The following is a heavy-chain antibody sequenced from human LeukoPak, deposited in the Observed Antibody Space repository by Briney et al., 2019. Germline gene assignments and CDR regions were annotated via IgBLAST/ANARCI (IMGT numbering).Heavy chain of an antibody. D-gene: IGHD2-8*01. V-gene: IGHV3-30*03. J-gene: IGHJ4*02. CDR2: ISYDGSNK. CDR1: GFTFTTYW. Sequence: GGSLRLSCAASGFTFTTYWMHWVRQAPGKGLEWVAVISYDGSNKYYADSVKGRFTISRDNSKNTLYLQMNSLRAEDTAVYYCARDSRGMLGYFDYWGQGTLVTVSS. CDR3: ARDSRGMLGYFDY.